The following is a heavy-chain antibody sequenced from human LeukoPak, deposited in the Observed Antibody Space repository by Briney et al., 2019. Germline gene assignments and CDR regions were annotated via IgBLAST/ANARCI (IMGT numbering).Heavy chain of an antibody. CDR1: GFTFGDYA. Sequence: GGSLRLSCSASGFTFGDYAMSWVRQAPGKGLEWVSYISSSGSKIYYADSVKGRFTISRDNAKNSLDLQMNSLRAEDTAVYYCARVFGGAVADYWGQGTLVTVSS. J-gene: IGHJ4*02. D-gene: IGHD6-19*01. CDR2: ISSSGSKI. CDR3: ARVFGGAVADY. V-gene: IGHV3-48*03.